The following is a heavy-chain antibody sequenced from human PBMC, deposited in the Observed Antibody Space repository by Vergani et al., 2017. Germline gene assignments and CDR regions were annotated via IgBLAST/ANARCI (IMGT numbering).Heavy chain of an antibody. Sequence: EVQLLESGGGLVQPGGSLRLSCTASGFTFGDYAMSWVRQAPGKGLEWVGFIRSKAYGGTTEYAASVKGRFTISRDDSKSIAYLQMNSLKTEDTAVYYCTRVVPAAGYYYYGMDVWGQGTTVTVSS. J-gene: IGHJ6*02. D-gene: IGHD2-2*01. V-gene: IGHV3-49*04. CDR2: IRSKAYGGTT. CDR3: TRVVPAAGYYYYGMDV. CDR1: GFTFGDYA.